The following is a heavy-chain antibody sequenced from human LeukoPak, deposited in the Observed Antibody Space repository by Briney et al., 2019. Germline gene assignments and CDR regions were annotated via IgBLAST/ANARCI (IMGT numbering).Heavy chain of an antibody. CDR3: ARHEAAAGAFDI. Sequence: SETLSLTCTVSGGSISSYYWSWIRQPPGKVLEWIGYIYYSGSTNYNPSLKSRFTISVDTSKNQFSLKLSSVTAADTAVYYCARHEAAAGAFDIWGQGTMVTVSS. D-gene: IGHD6-13*01. V-gene: IGHV4-59*08. CDR2: IYYSGST. CDR1: GGSISSYY. J-gene: IGHJ3*02.